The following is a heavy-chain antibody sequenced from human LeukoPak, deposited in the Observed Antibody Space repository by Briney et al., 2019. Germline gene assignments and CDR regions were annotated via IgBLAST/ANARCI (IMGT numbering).Heavy chain of an antibody. J-gene: IGHJ4*02. V-gene: IGHV3-23*01. CDR1: GFTFSSYA. CDR2: INDNGSTR. CDR3: AKDMQTWPRFPDY. Sequence: GGSLRLSCAASGFTFSSYAMSWVRQAPGKGLEWVSGINDNGSTRFYAASVKGRFTSSRDNPKNTLYLQMNGLRVEDTAVYYCAKDMQTWPRFPDYWGQGTLVTVSS. D-gene: IGHD5-12*01.